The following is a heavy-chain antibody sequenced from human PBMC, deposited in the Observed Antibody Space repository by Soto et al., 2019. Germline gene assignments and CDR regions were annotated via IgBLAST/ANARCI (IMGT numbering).Heavy chain of an antibody. D-gene: IGHD1-26*01. V-gene: IGHV3-23*01. CDR1: GFTLSSYA. Sequence: DVQLLESGGKLVQPGGSLTLSCSASGFTLSSYAMSWVRQAPGKGLEWVSSISAGGDMTYNSDSVKGRFTISRDKSSHAGFLRMHNLRIEETAPCYRARGDRGCSRSPASYYYCRWDVWGQGATVTVS. CDR2: ISAGGDMT. CDR3: ARGDRGCSRSPASYYYCRWDV. J-gene: IGHJ6*02.